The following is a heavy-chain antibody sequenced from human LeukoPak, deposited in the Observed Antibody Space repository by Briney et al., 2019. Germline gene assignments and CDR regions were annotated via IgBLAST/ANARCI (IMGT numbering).Heavy chain of an antibody. D-gene: IGHD5-24*01. Sequence: PGGSLRLSCAASGFTFSSYGMPWVRQAPGKGLDWVAVISYDGSNKYYADSVKGRFTISRDNSKNTLYLQMNSLRAEDTAVYYCAKDLSRDGYNPPFDYWGQGTLVTVSS. J-gene: IGHJ4*02. V-gene: IGHV3-30*18. CDR3: AKDLSRDGYNPPFDY. CDR1: GFTFSSYG. CDR2: ISYDGSNK.